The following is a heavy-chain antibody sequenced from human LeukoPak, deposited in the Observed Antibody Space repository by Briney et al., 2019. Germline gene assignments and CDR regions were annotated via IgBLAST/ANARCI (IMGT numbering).Heavy chain of an antibody. V-gene: IGHV3-23*01. CDR3: AKDNSGRGGGRVSFDY. CDR2: ISTSGGST. D-gene: IGHD3-10*01. Sequence: GGSLRLSCAASGFTFSSYAMGWVRQAPGKGLEWVSRISTSGGSTYYAASVKGRFTISRDNSKRTLSLQLNSLRAEDTAVYYCAKDNSGRGGGRVSFDYWGQGTLVTVSS. J-gene: IGHJ4*02. CDR1: GFTFSSYA.